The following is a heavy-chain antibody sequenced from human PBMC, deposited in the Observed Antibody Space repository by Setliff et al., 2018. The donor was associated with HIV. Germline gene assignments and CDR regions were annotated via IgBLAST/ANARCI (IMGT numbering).Heavy chain of an antibody. CDR2: MFRTGTS. D-gene: IGHD1-1*01. CDR1: GYSIRSGYY. Sequence: PSETLSLTCAVSGYSIRSGYYWGWIQQSPGKGLEWIGTMFRTGTSYYNPSLTSRVTISQDTSKNQFSLELTSVTAADTAVYYCATVDGTRYLDYWGQGKLVTVS. V-gene: IGHV4-38-2*01. CDR3: ATVDGTRYLDY. J-gene: IGHJ4*02.